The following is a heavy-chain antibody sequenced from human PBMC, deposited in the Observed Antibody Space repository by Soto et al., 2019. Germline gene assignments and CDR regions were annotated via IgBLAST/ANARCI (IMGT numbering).Heavy chain of an antibody. J-gene: IGHJ4*02. CDR1: CGSINTFY. CDR3: AREGSYSAYNFAHGIQLWSFDF. V-gene: IGHV4-4*07. D-gene: IGHD5-12*01. CDR2: IFSSGST. Sequence: SETLSLTCTFSCGSINTFYWSWVRQPAGKGLEWIGRIFSSGSTSFNPSLESRVAMSVDTSKNHFSLNLSSVTAADMAVYYCAREGSYSAYNFAHGIQLWSFDFWGQGALVTVSS.